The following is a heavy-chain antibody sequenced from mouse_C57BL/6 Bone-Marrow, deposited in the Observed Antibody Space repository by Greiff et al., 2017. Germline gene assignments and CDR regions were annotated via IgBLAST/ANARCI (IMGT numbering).Heavy chain of an antibody. CDR3: ARQGYGNFWFAY. V-gene: IGHV5-12*01. J-gene: IGHJ3*01. D-gene: IGHD2-1*01. CDR2: ISNGGGST. Sequence: EVKLMESGGGLVQPGGSLKLSCAASGFTFSDYYLYWVRQTPEKRLEWVAYISNGGGSTYYPDPVKGRFTISRDNAKNTLYLQMSRLKSEDTAMYYCARQGYGNFWFAYGGQGTLVTVSA. CDR1: GFTFSDYY.